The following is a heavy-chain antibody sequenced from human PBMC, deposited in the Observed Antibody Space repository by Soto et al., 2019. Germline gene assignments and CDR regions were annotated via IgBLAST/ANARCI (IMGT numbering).Heavy chain of an antibody. J-gene: IGHJ4*02. CDR2: IWYDGSNK. V-gene: IGHV3-33*01. Sequence: PGGSLRLSCAASGFTFSSYGMHWVRQAPGKGLEWVAVIWYDGSNKYYADSVKGRFTISRDNSKNTLYLQMNSLRAEDTAVYYCATCSGGSCWLDYWGQGTLVTVSS. D-gene: IGHD2-15*01. CDR3: ATCSGGSCWLDY. CDR1: GFTFSSYG.